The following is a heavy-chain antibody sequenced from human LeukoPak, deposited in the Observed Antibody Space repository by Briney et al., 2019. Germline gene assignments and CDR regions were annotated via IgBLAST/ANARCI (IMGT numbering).Heavy chain of an antibody. CDR3: ARVRPGFPNYYYYYMDV. V-gene: IGHV4-39*07. CDR2: INHSGST. CDR1: GDSISTSSYY. J-gene: IGHJ6*03. Sequence: SETLSLTCSVSGDSISTSSYYWGWIRQPPGKGLEWIGEINHSGSTNYNPSLKSRVTISVDTSKNQFSLKLSSVTAADTAVYYCARVRPGFPNYYYYYMDVWGKGTTVIVSS.